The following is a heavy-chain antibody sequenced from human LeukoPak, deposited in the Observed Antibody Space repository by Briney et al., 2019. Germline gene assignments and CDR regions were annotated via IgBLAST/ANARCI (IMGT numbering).Heavy chain of an antibody. J-gene: IGHJ4*02. V-gene: IGHV4-59*01. CDR3: ARGQEKDYFDY. D-gene: IGHD5-24*01. CDR2: IYCSGST. Sequence: SETLSLTCTASGGSISSYYWSWIRQPPGKGLEWIGYIYCSGSTNYNPSLKSRVTISVDTSKNQFSLKVTSVTAADTALYYCARGQEKDYFDYWGQGTLVTVSS. CDR1: GGSISSYY.